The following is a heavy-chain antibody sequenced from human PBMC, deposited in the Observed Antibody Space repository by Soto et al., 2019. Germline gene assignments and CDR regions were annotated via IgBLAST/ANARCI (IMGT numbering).Heavy chain of an antibody. J-gene: IGHJ3*02. V-gene: IGHV3-30*18. D-gene: IGHD1-26*01. CDR3: AKGGVGSTSNAFDI. CDR1: GFTFRSYG. Sequence: QVQLVESGGGVVQPGRSLRRSCAASGFTFRSYGMHWVRQAPAKGLEWVAVISYDGSNKYYADSVKGRFTISRDNSKNTLYLQMNSLRAEDTAVYYCAKGGVGSTSNAFDIWGQGTMVTVSS. CDR2: ISYDGSNK.